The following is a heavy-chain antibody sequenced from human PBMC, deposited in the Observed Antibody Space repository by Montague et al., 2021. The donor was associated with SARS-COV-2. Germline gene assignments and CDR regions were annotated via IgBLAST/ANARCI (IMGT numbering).Heavy chain of an antibody. Sequence: SDTLSLTSTVSGVSISSYYWIWIRQPAGKGLEWIGYIYYTGSTNXNPSLKSRVTISVDTSKNQFSLKLSSMTAADTAVYYCARGVASSEGNWFDPWGQGTLVTVSS. CDR2: IYYTGST. CDR3: ARGVASSEGNWFDP. J-gene: IGHJ5*02. V-gene: IGHV4-59*07. D-gene: IGHD6-13*01. CDR1: GVSISSYY.